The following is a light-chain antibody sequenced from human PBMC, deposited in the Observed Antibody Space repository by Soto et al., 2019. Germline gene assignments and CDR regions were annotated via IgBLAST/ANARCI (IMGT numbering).Light chain of an antibody. CDR1: QNIETY. Sequence: DIQMTQSPSSLSASTGDRVTISCRASQNIETYLNWYQQRPGKAPKVLISGASNLQSGVPSRFSGSGSGTDFTLNINSLQPEDFAVYFCQQSYSSPWTFGQGTKVEIK. CDR3: QQSYSSPWT. J-gene: IGKJ1*01. V-gene: IGKV1-39*01. CDR2: GAS.